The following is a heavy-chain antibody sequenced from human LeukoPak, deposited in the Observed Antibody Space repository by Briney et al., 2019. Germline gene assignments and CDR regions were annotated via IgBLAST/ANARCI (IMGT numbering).Heavy chain of an antibody. Sequence: GGSLRLSCAASGFTFSSHSMNWVRQAPGKGLEWVSYISSSSSTIYYADSVKGRFTISRDNAKNSLYLQMNSLRDEDTAVYYCARARASGRSGFDYWGQGTLVTVSS. V-gene: IGHV3-48*02. CDR2: ISSSSSTI. CDR3: ARARASGRSGFDY. D-gene: IGHD2-15*01. J-gene: IGHJ4*02. CDR1: GFTFSSHS.